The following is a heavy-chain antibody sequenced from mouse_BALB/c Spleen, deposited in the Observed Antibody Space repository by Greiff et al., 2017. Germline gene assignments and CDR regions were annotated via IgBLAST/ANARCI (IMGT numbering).Heavy chain of an antibody. CDR1: GFNIKDYY. D-gene: IGHD1-1*01. V-gene: IGHV14-1*02. CDR2: IDPENGNT. CDR3: ARGYYYGSSQAYYYAMDY. Sequence: EVQLQQSGAELVRPGASVKLSCKASGFNIKDYYMHWVKQRPEQGLEWIGWIDPENGNTIYDPKFQGKASITADTSSNTAYLQLSSLTSEDTAVYYCARGYYYGSSQAYYYAMDYWGQGTSVTVSS. J-gene: IGHJ4*01.